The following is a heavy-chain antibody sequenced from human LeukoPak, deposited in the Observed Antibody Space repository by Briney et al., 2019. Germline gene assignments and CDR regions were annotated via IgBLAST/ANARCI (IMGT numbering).Heavy chain of an antibody. V-gene: IGHV1-69*04. CDR2: IIPILGIA. CDR3: ARDVGSSWSGAFEY. D-gene: IGHD6-13*01. CDR1: GGTFSSYA. J-gene: IGHJ4*02. Sequence: SVKVSCKASGGTFSSYAISWVRQAPGQGLEWMGRIIPILGIANYAQKFQGRVTITADKSTSTAYMELSSLRSEDTAVYYCARDVGSSWSGAFEYWGQGTLVTVSS.